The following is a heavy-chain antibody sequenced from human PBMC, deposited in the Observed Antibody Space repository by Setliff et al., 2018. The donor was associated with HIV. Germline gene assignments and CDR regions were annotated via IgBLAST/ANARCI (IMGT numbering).Heavy chain of an antibody. CDR2: INNYGVT. D-gene: IGHD3-3*01. CDR1: GGSFSGLS. CDR3: SRGPTIRGSFTGVVYTAPLPSFDT. Sequence: PSETLSLTCAVYGGSFSGLSWNWIRQPPGKGLEWIGDINNYGVTLYTSSLAGRVTISVDTSKNQFSLTLKSLTVADTALYFCSRGPTIRGSFTGVVYTAPLPSFDTWSQGSLVTVSS. V-gene: IGHV4-34*01. J-gene: IGHJ4*02.